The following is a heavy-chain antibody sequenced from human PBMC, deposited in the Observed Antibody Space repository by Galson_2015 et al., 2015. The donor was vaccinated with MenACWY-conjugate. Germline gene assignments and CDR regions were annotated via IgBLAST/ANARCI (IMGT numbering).Heavy chain of an antibody. CDR3: ARGLPKLDP. Sequence: SLRLSCAASGFTFSTYWMTWVRQAPGKGLEWVANIMPDGSETYYVDSVKGRFTISRDNAKNSLYLQMNSLRVEDTAVYYCARGLPKLDPWGRGTLVTISS. CDR2: IMPDGSET. CDR1: GFTFSTYW. J-gene: IGHJ5*02. V-gene: IGHV3-7*01.